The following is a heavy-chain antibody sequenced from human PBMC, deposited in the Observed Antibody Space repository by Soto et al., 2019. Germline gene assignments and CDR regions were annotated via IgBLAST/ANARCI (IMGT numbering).Heavy chain of an antibody. V-gene: IGHV3-30-3*01. CDR3: ARDGMQLVEVGYFDY. CDR2: ISYDGSNK. CDR1: GFTFSSYA. Sequence: PGGSLRLSCAASGFTFSSYAMHWVRQAPGKGLEWVAVISYDGSNKYYADSVKGRFTISRDNSKNTLYLQMNSLRAEDTAVYYCARDGMQLVEVGYFDYWGQGTLVTVSS. D-gene: IGHD6-13*01. J-gene: IGHJ4*02.